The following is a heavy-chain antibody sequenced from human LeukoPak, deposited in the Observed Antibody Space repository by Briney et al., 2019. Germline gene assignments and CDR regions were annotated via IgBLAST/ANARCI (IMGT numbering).Heavy chain of an antibody. CDR2: IIPIFGTA. CDR3: ARVAAAGYYYYYYMDV. Sequence: SVKVSCKASGGTFSSYAISWVRQAPGQGLEWMGGIIPIFGTANYAQKFQGRVTITADKSTSTAYMELSSLRSEDTAVYYCARVAAAGYYYYYYMDVWGKGTTVTVSS. J-gene: IGHJ6*03. D-gene: IGHD6-13*01. CDR1: GGTFSSYA. V-gene: IGHV1-69*06.